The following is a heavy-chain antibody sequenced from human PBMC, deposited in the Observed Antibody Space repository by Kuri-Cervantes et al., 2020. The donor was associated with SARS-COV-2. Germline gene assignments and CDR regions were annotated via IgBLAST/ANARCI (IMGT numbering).Heavy chain of an antibody. CDR1: GDSITIYY. CDR2: ISETGGT. J-gene: IGHJ5*02. D-gene: IGHD3-10*01. V-gene: IGHV4-59*01. CDR3: ARGTTPVYVSGPLWFHLDL. Sequence: GSLRLSCTVSGDSITIYYWSWIRQSPGKGLEWIGYISETGGTNYNPSLKSRVTMSVDISKNQFSLKMNSVNAADTAVYYCARGTTPVYVSGPLWFHLDLWGQGTLGTVSS.